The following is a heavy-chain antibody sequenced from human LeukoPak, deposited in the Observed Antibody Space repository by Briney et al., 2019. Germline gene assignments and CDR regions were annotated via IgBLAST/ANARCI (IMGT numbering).Heavy chain of an antibody. CDR2: ISSSSSYI. V-gene: IGHV3-21*01. CDR3: ARRGAAADFDY. CDR1: GFTFSSYS. D-gene: IGHD6-13*01. Sequence: PGGSLRLSCAASGFTFSSYSMNWVRQAPGKGLEGVSSISSSSSYIYYADSVKGRFTISRDNAKNSLYLQMKSLRAEDTAVYYCARRGAAADFDYWGQGTLVTVSS. J-gene: IGHJ4*02.